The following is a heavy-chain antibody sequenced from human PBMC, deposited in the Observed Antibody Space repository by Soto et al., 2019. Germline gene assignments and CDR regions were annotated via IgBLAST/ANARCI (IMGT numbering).Heavy chain of an antibody. CDR1: GFTFSSYG. CDR3: ANLYGDYASDY. CDR2: ISYDGSNK. Sequence: GESLKISCAASGFTFSSYGMHWVRQAPGKGLEWVAVISYDGSNKYYADSVKGRFTISRDNSKNTLYLQMNSLRAEDTAVYYCANLYGDYASDYWGQGTLVTVSS. D-gene: IGHD4-17*01. V-gene: IGHV3-30*18. J-gene: IGHJ4*02.